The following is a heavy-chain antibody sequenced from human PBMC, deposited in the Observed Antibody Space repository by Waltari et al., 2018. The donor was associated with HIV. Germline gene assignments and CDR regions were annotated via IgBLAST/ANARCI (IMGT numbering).Heavy chain of an antibody. V-gene: IGHV1-2*02. CDR3: ARDTHWLAYLFDS. D-gene: IGHD6-19*01. J-gene: IGHJ4*02. Sequence: QLQLVQSGAEVKKPGASVKVSCRTSGYSFNAYYIHWVRQAPGQGLEWMGWINPDTGDTKYAQNFQGRVTMTRDTSINTAYMDLSSLRSDDTAVYYCARDTHWLAYLFDSWGQGTLVTVSS. CDR1: GYSFNAYY. CDR2: INPDTGDT.